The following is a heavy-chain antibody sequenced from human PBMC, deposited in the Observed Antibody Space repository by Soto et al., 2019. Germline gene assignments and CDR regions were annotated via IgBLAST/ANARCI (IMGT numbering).Heavy chain of an antibody. J-gene: IGHJ4*02. CDR2: ISYEGGNK. D-gene: IGHD6-6*01. Sequence: GGSLRLSCAASGFTFSSYGMHWVRQAPGKGLEWVAVISYEGGNKYYADSVKGRFTISRDNSKKTLYLQMNSLRAEDTAVYYCATAEYSSWTSGFDYWGQGTLVTVSS. V-gene: IGHV3-30*03. CDR1: GFTFSSYG. CDR3: ATAEYSSWTSGFDY.